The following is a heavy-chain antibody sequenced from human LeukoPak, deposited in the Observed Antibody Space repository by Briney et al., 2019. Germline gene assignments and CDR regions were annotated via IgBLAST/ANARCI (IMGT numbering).Heavy chain of an antibody. V-gene: IGHV4-31*03. CDR3: ARGSDYYGSGSHFDY. D-gene: IGHD3-10*01. J-gene: IGHJ4*02. CDR2: IYYSGST. CDR1: GGSISSGGYY. Sequence: SETLSLTCTASGGSISSGGYYWSWIRQHPGKGLEWIGYIYYSGSTYYNPSLKSRVTISVDTSKNQFSLKLSSVTAADTAVYYCARGSDYYGSGSHFDYWGQGTLVTVSS.